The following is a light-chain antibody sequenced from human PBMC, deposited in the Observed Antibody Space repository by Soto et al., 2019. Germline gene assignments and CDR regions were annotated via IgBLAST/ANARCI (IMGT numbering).Light chain of an antibody. CDR2: EVS. V-gene: IGLV2-14*02. CDR1: TSDIESYNL. J-gene: IGLJ1*01. Sequence: QSALTQPASVSGSPGQSITISCSGTTSDIESYNLVSWYQQHPGKAPKLVIYEVSNRPSGASNRFSGSKSGYTASLTISGLQAEDEDDYYCSSYTSINPFYVSGTGTKVTVL. CDR3: SSYTSINPFYV.